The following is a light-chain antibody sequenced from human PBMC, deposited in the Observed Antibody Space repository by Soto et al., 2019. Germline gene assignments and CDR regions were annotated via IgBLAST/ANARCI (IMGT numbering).Light chain of an antibody. CDR1: QSVSSSY. CDR3: QHYGSSPGST. Sequence: EIVLTQSPGTLSLSPGERATLSCRASQSVSSSYLAWYRQKPGQAPRLLIYGASRRATGIPDRFSGSGSGTDFTLTISRLEPADFAVYYCQHYGSSPGSTFGQGTKLEIK. CDR2: GAS. V-gene: IGKV3-20*01. J-gene: IGKJ2*01.